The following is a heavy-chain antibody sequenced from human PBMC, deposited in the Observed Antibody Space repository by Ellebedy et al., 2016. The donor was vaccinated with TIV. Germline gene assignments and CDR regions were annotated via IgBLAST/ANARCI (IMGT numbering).Heavy chain of an antibody. Sequence: MPSETLSLTCAVSGGSISGGGYSRSWIRQPPGRGLEWIGNIFDSGTTHYRSSLKSRVTMSLDKSKNEFSLNLTSVTAADTAIYYCAREDTSAYSYWGLGTLVTVSS. CDR1: GGSISGGGYS. CDR3: AREDTSAYSY. V-gene: IGHV4-30-2*01. CDR2: IFDSGTT. D-gene: IGHD3-22*01. J-gene: IGHJ4*02.